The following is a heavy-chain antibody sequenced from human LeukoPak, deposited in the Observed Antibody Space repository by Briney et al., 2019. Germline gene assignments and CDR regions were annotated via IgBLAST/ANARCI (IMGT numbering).Heavy chain of an antibody. V-gene: IGHV6-1*01. CDR1: GDSVSSNSAA. Sequence: SQTLSLTCAISGDSVSSNSAAWNWIRQSPSRGLEWLGRTFYRSKWYNDYAVSLKSRMTINPDTSKNQFSLQLNSVTPEDTAVYYCARDSRVGYSLPLDHWGQGALVTVSS. J-gene: IGHJ4*02. D-gene: IGHD2-15*01. CDR2: TFYRSKWYN. CDR3: ARDSRVGYSLPLDH.